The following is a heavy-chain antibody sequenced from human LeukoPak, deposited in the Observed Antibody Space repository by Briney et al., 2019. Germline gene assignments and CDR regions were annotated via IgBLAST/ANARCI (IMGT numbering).Heavy chain of an antibody. CDR2: IYPGDSDT. D-gene: IGHD3-16*02. CDR1: GYSFTSYW. J-gene: IGHJ4*02. Sequence: GESLKISCKGSGYSFTSYWIGWVRQMPGKGLEWMGIIYPGDSDTGYSPSFQGQVTISADKSISTAYLQWSSLKASDTAMYYCARRGFGGVIVIPSFDSWGQGTLVTVSS. CDR3: ARRGFGGVIVIPSFDS. V-gene: IGHV5-51*01.